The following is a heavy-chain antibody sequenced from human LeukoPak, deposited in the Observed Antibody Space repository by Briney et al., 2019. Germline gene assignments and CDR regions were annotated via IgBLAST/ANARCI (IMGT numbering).Heavy chain of an antibody. V-gene: IGHV4-34*01. CDR1: GGSFSGYY. Sequence: SETLSLTCAVYGGSFSGYYWCWIRQPPGKGLEWIGEINHSGSTNYNPSLKSRVTISVDTSKNQFSLKLSSVTAADTAVYYCARGDSSSWYPDPHPPDYWGQGTLVTVSS. J-gene: IGHJ4*02. CDR2: INHSGST. CDR3: ARGDSSSWYPDPHPPDY. D-gene: IGHD6-13*01.